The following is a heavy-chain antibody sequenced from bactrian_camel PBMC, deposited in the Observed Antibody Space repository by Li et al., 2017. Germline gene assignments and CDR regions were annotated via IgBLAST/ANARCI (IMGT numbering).Heavy chain of an antibody. CDR2: ISSDGST. V-gene: IGHV3S55*01. Sequence: HVQLVESGGGSVQAGGSLRLSCTASGLTFDDSDMGWYRQAPGNECELVSTISSDGSTYYRDSVKGRFTISQDNAKNTVYLQMNSLKPEDTAVYYCALGSSRQATMTARGKGTQVTVS. D-gene: IGHD3*01. CDR1: GLTFDDSD. J-gene: IGHJ4*01.